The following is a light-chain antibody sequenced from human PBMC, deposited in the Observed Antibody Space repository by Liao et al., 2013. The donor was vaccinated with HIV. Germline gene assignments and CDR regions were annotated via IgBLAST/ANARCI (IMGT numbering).Light chain of an antibody. CDR1: ALPKQF. V-gene: IGLV3-25*03. CDR2: KDN. Sequence: SYELTQPPSVSVSPGQTARITCSGDALPKQFAYWYQQTPGQAPVLVMYKDNERPSGIPERFSGSSSGTTVTLTISGVQAEDEADYYCQSADSSGTYYVFGTGTKVTVL. J-gene: IGLJ1*01. CDR3: QSADSSGTYYV.